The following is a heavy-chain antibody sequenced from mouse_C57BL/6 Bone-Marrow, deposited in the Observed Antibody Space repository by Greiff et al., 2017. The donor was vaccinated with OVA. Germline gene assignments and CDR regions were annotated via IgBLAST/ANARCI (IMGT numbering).Heavy chain of an antibody. CDR1: GYTFTSYW. D-gene: IGHD2-4*01. J-gene: IGHJ4*01. V-gene: IGHV1-69*01. CDR3: ARSAMITTGGNYYAMDY. Sequence: VKLQQPGAELVMPGASVKLSCKASGYTFTSYWMHWVKQRPGQGLEWIGEIDPSDSYTNYNQKFKGKSTLTVDKSSSTAYMQLSSLTSEDSAVYYCARSAMITTGGNYYAMDYWGQGTSVTVSS. CDR2: IDPSDSYT.